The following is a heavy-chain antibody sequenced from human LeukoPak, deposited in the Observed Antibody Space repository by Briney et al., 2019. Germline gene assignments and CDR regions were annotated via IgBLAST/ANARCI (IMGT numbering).Heavy chain of an antibody. Sequence: GGSLRLSCAASGFTFSSYAMSWVRQAPGKGLEWVSAISGSGGSTYYADSVKGRFTISRDNSKNTLYLQMNSLRAEDTAVYYCASSGYYQYYFDYWGQGALVTVSS. CDR1: GFTFSSYA. D-gene: IGHD3-22*01. V-gene: IGHV3-23*01. CDR2: ISGSGGST. J-gene: IGHJ4*02. CDR3: ASSGYYQYYFDY.